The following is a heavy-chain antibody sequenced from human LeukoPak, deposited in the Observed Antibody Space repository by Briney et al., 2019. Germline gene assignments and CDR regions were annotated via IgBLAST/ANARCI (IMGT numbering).Heavy chain of an antibody. D-gene: IGHD1-14*01. Sequence: SVKVSCKASGGTFSSYAISWVRQAPGQGLEWMGGIIPILGIANYAQKFQGRVTITADKSTSTAYMELSSLRSEDTAVYYCARDKADARTDAFDIWGQGTMVTVSS. CDR3: ARDKADARTDAFDI. J-gene: IGHJ3*02. V-gene: IGHV1-69*10. CDR1: GGTFSSYA. CDR2: IIPILGIA.